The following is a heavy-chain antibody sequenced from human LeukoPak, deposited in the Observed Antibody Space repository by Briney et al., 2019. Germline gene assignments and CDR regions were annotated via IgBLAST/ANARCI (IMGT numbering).Heavy chain of an antibody. CDR2: INHSGST. CDR1: GGSFSGYY. J-gene: IGHJ6*03. D-gene: IGHD3-10*01. CDR3: ARGINYYGSGSYWYYYYYMDV. Sequence: SETLSLTCAAYGGSFSGYYWSWIRQPPGKGLEWIGEINHSGSTNYNPSLKSRVTISVDTSKNQFSLNLSSVTAADTAVYYCARGINYYGSGSYWYYYYYMDVWGKGTTVTVSS. V-gene: IGHV4-34*01.